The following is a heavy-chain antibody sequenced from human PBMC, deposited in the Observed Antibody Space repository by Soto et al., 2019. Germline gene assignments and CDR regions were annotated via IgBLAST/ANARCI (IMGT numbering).Heavy chain of an antibody. Sequence: GGSLRLSCEVSGFTFINYWMSWVRQAPGKGLEWVASINEDGSEKYYVDSVKGRFTISRDNPKSSLYLQMNSLRAEDTALYYCARGRNNFRYWGQGTMVTVSS. CDR3: ARGRNNFRY. J-gene: IGHJ4*03. CDR2: INEDGSEK. CDR1: GFTFINYW. D-gene: IGHD1-20*01. V-gene: IGHV3-7*01.